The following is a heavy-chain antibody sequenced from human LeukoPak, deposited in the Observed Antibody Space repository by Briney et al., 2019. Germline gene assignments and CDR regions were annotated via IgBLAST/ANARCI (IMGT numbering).Heavy chain of an antibody. D-gene: IGHD3-3*01. J-gene: IGHJ4*02. Sequence: PSETLSLTCSVSVGPISRYYWSWIRRPPGKGVEWIGYIYYSGSTNYNPSLKSRVTISVDTSKNQFSLKLSSVTAADTAVYYCARAHDFWSGYFGFFDYWGQGTLVTVSS. CDR2: IYYSGST. CDR1: VGPISRYY. CDR3: ARAHDFWSGYFGFFDY. V-gene: IGHV4-59*13.